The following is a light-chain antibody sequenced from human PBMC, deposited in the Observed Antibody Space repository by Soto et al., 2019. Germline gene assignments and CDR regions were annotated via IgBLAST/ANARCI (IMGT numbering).Light chain of an antibody. Sequence: VLTQSPATLSLSPGERATLSCRASQTVGTYLAWYQQKPGQPPNLLIYNASDRATGVPARFSGSGSGTDFTLTSSSLEPEDFAVYYCQQRNYWITFGQGTRLEIK. CDR2: NAS. CDR3: QQRNYWIT. V-gene: IGKV3-11*01. CDR1: QTVGTY. J-gene: IGKJ5*01.